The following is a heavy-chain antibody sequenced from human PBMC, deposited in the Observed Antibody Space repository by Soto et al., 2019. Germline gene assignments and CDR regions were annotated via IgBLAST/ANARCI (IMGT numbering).Heavy chain of an antibody. CDR2: ISGDGTTV. CDR1: GFSFSDYY. Sequence: QMQLVESGGGLVTPGGSLRLSCAASGFSFSDYYISWIRQAPGKGLEWISYISGDGTTVHYIDSVKGRFTISRDNVKNSLYLQINSLRAEDSAVYYCARDRYYYGMDVWGQGTTVTVSS. J-gene: IGHJ6*02. V-gene: IGHV3-11*01. CDR3: ARDRYYYGMDV. D-gene: IGHD3-9*01.